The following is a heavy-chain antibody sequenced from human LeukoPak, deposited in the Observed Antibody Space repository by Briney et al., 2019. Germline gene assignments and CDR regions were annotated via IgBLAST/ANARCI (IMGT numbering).Heavy chain of an antibody. CDR1: GFTFSSYA. CDR3: ARVAHGAFDI. CDR2: ISSSSYI. Sequence: GGSLRLSCAASGFTFSSYAMSWVRQAPGKGLEWVSSISSSSYIYYADSVHGRVTISIDNAKNSLYLQINSLRAEDTAVYYCARVAHGAFDIWGQGTMVTVSS. J-gene: IGHJ3*02. D-gene: IGHD5-12*01. V-gene: IGHV3-21*01.